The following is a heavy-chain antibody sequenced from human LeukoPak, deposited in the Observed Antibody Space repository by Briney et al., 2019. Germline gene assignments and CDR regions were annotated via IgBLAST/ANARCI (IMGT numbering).Heavy chain of an antibody. CDR1: VYTFTSYY. D-gene: IGHD6-13*01. J-gene: IGHJ4*02. Sequence: ASVKVSFKASVYTFTSYYMHWVRQPPGQGREWMGWINPNRGCTNYAQKFQGRVTMTRDTSISTAYMELSRLRSDDTAVYYCARDIAAAGRGLIAYWGQATLVTASS. CDR3: ARDIAAAGRGLIAY. CDR2: INPNRGCT. V-gene: IGHV1-2*02.